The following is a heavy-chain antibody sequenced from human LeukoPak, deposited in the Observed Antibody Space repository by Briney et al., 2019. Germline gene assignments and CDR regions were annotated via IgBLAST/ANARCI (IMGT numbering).Heavy chain of an antibody. CDR1: GYTFTGYY. V-gene: IGHV1-2*02. Sequence: ASVKVSCKASGYTFTGYYMHWVRQAPDQGLKWRGWINPNSGGKNYAQKFQGRVTMTRDTSISTAYMELSRLRSDDTAVYYCARVFSRSLRLDYWGQGTLVTVSS. D-gene: IGHD4-17*01. J-gene: IGHJ4*02. CDR2: INPNSGGK. CDR3: ARVFSRSLRLDY.